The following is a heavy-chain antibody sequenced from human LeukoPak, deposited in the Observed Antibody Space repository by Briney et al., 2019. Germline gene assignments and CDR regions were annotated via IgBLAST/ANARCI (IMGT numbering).Heavy chain of an antibody. CDR1: GFTFSIHA. CDR3: ARESTVTTVQYYYYMDV. D-gene: IGHD4-11*01. J-gene: IGHJ6*03. CDR2: ISESGSNT. Sequence: GGSLRLSCAASGFTFSIHAMSWVRRAPGKGLEWVSGISESGSNTYYADSVKGRFTISRDNAKNSLYLQMNSLRAEDTAVYYCARESTVTTVQYYYYMDVWGKGTTVTVSS. V-gene: IGHV3-21*01.